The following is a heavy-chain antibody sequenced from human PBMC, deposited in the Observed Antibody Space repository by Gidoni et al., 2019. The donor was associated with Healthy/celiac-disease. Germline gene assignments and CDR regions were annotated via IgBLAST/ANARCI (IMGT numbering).Heavy chain of an antibody. CDR2: INAGNGNT. CDR3: ARDYCSGGSCYGLDAFDI. CDR1: GYTFTSYA. V-gene: IGHV1-3*01. J-gene: IGHJ3*02. Sequence: QVQLVQSGAEVKKPGASVKVSCKASGYTFTSYAMHWVRQAPGQRLEWMRWINAGNGNTKYSQKFQGRVTITRDTAASTAYMELSSLRSEDTAVYYCARDYCSGGSCYGLDAFDIWGQGTMVTVSS. D-gene: IGHD2-15*01.